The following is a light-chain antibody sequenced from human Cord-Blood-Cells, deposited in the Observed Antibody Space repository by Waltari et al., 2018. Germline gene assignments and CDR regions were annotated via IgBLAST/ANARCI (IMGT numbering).Light chain of an antibody. Sequence: IALSPTPATLCLCPGERFPLSCRASQSVSSYLAWYQQNPGQAPRLLIYDASNRATGIPARFSGSGSGTDFTLTISSLEPEDFVVYYCQQRSNWLTFGGGTKVEIK. CDR2: DAS. CDR1: QSVSSY. J-gene: IGKJ4*01. V-gene: IGKV3-11*01. CDR3: QQRSNWLT.